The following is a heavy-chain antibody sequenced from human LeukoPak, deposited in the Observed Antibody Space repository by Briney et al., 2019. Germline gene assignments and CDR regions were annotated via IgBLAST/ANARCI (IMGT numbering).Heavy chain of an antibody. Sequence: PGGSLRLSCAASGFTFSSYGMHWVRQAPGKGLEWVAVIWYDGSNKYYADSVKGRFTISRDNSKNTLYLQVNSPRAEDTAVYYCAKDSSIEWLQNLYFDYWGQGTLVTVSS. CDR2: IWYDGSNK. V-gene: IGHV3-33*06. CDR3: AKDSSIEWLQNLYFDY. CDR1: GFTFSSYG. J-gene: IGHJ4*02. D-gene: IGHD5-24*01.